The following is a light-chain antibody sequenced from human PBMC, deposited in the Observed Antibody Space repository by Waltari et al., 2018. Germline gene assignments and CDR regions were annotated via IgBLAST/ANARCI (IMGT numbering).Light chain of an antibody. CDR1: QRLFYSSNNKDY. CDR2: WAS. V-gene: IGKV4-1*01. CDR3: QQFYSRPWT. Sequence: DIVMTQSPDSLAVSLGERAPISCKSTQRLFYSSNNKDYLAWYQKKPGQPPILLMSWASTRESGVPDRFTGSGSGTDFTLTISGLQAEDVAVYYCQQFYSRPWTFGQGTKVEI. J-gene: IGKJ1*01.